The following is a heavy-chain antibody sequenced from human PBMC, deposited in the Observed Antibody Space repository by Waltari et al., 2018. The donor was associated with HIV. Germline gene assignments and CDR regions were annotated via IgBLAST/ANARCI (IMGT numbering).Heavy chain of an antibody. V-gene: IGHV3-7*01. D-gene: IGHD3-3*01. CDR3: ARITIFGVVNDYGMDV. CDR1: GLTFISYW. J-gene: IGHJ6*02. Sequence: EVQLVESGGGLVQPGGSLSLSCSASGLTFISYWMRWVRQAPGKGLEWVANIKQDGSEKYYVDSVKGRFTISRDNAKNSLYLQMNSLRAEDTAVYYCARITIFGVVNDYGMDVWGQGTTVTVSS. CDR2: IKQDGSEK.